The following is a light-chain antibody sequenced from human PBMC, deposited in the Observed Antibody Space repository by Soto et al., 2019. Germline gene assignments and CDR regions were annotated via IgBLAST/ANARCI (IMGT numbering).Light chain of an antibody. Sequence: QSVLTQPPSVSRAPGQRVTISCTVSSSNIGAGYDAQWYQQVPGAAPKLLIYGNTNRPSWVPDRFSGYKSGTSASLAITGLQAEDEADYYCQSYDSSLSGDVFGSGTKVT. J-gene: IGLJ1*01. CDR1: SSNIGAGYD. CDR2: GNT. V-gene: IGLV1-40*01. CDR3: QSYDSSLSGDV.